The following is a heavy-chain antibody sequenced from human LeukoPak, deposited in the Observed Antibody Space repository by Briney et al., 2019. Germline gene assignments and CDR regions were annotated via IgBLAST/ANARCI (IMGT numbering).Heavy chain of an antibody. Sequence: PGGSLRLSCAASGFTFGDYAMHWVRQAPGKGLEWVSGISWNSGSIGYADSVKGRFTISRDNAKNSLYLQMNSLRAEDTALYYCAKTSSVTTDYFDYWGQGTLVTVSS. CDR3: AKTSSVTTDYFDY. V-gene: IGHV3-9*01. D-gene: IGHD4-17*01. CDR2: ISWNSGSI. J-gene: IGHJ4*02. CDR1: GFTFGDYA.